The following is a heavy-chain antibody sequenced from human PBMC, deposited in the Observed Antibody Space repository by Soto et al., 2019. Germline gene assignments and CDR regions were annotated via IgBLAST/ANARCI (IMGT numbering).Heavy chain of an antibody. Sequence: ASVKVSCKAAGYSLRGNYIHWVRQPPGQGLEWMEWINPNSSGTVYAQKFQCRVTMTRDTSLTTVYMQLNRLTSDDSAVDYCARDLIVDGPDNYAMDVWGQGTTGTVS. CDR1: GYSLRGNY. D-gene: IGHD3-22*01. CDR3: ARDLIVDGPDNYAMDV. J-gene: IGHJ6*02. V-gene: IGHV1-2*02. CDR2: INPNSSGT.